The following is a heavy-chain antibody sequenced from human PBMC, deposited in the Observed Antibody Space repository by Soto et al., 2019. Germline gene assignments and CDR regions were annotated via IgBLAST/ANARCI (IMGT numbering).Heavy chain of an antibody. V-gene: IGHV5-51*01. CDR2: IYPGDSDT. D-gene: IGHD2-2*01. J-gene: IGHJ6*02. Sequence: GESLKISCKGSGYSFTSYWIGWVRQMPGKGLEWMGIIYPGDSDTRYSPSFQGQVTISADKSISTAYLQWSSLKASDTAMYYCESDQFPRGHYYGMDVWGQGTTVNVSS. CDR3: ESDQFPRGHYYGMDV. CDR1: GYSFTSYW.